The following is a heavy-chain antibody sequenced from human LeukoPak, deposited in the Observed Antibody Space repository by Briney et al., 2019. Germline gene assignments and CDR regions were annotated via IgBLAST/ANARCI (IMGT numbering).Heavy chain of an antibody. CDR1: GFTVSSNY. CDR3: ARVQSRYDSSGYYYY. D-gene: IGHD3-22*01. CDR2: IYSGGST. Sequence: GGSLRLSCAASGFTVSSNYMSWVRQAPGKGLEWVSLIYSGGSTYYADSVKGRFTISRDTSKNTLYLQMNSLRAEDTAVYYCARVQSRYDSSGYYYYWGQGTLVTVSS. J-gene: IGHJ4*02. V-gene: IGHV3-53*05.